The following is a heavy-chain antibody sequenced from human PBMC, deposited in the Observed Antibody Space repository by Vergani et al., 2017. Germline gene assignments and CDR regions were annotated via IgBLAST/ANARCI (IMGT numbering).Heavy chain of an antibody. Sequence: VQLVESGGGLVKPGGSLRLSCAASGFTFSDFSMSWVRQAPGKGLEWVAFIGSSGPYINYADSVKGRFIISRDNNNNSLFLQLRSLRAEDAAVYYCARDCTSGGCPDNYGMDVWGQGATVTVSS. V-gene: IGHV3-21*06. CDR2: IGSSGPYI. D-gene: IGHD2-8*01. CDR3: ARDCTSGGCPDNYGMDV. CDR1: GFTFSDFS. J-gene: IGHJ6*02.